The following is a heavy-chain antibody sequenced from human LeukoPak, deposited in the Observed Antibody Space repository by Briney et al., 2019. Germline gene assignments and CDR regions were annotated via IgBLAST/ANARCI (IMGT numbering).Heavy chain of an antibody. J-gene: IGHJ4*02. D-gene: IGHD4-17*01. CDR2: IYYSGST. Sequence: PSETLSLTCSVSYDSFSSSSYYWGWIRQPPGKGLEWIGSIYYSGSTYYNPSLKSRVTISVDTSEDQFPLRLSSVTAADTAVYYCARLAYNGDYVNHWGRGTLVTVSS. V-gene: IGHV4-39*01. CDR1: YDSFSSSSYY. CDR3: ARLAYNGDYVNH.